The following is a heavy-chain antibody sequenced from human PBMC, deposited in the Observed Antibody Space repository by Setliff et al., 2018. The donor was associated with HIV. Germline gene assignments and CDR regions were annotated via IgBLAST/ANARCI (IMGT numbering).Heavy chain of an antibody. CDR3: STLVGANPYHDAFDV. V-gene: IGHV3-15*01. J-gene: IGHJ3*01. CDR1: GFTFSNAW. CDR2: IKSKTDGGTT. Sequence: GGSLRLSCAASGFTFSNAWMNWVRQAPGKGLEWVGRIKSKTDGGTTDYAAPVKGRFTISRDDSKTTLYLQMNSLKTEDTAVYYCSTLVGANPYHDAFDVWGQGTKVTVS. D-gene: IGHD1-26*01.